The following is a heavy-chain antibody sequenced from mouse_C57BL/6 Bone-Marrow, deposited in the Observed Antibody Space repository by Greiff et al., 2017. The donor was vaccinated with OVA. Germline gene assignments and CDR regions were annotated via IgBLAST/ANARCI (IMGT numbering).Heavy chain of an antibody. CDR3: ARGDYDFAY. CDR2: ISYDGSN. Sequence: EVHLVESGPGLVKPSQSLSLTCSVTGYSITSGYYWNWIRQFPGNKLEWMGYISYDGSNNYNPSLKNRISITRDTSKNQFFLKLNSVTTEDTATYYCARGDYDFAYWGQGTLVTVSA. D-gene: IGHD2-4*01. V-gene: IGHV3-6*01. J-gene: IGHJ3*01. CDR1: GYSITSGYY.